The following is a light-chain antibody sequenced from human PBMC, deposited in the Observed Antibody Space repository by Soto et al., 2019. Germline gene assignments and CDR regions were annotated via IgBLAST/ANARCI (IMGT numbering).Light chain of an antibody. CDR2: DGI. CDR1: SSDVGRYIL. Sequence: QSALTQPASVSGSPGQSITISCTGPSSDVGRYILVSWYQQHPGKAPKLIIYDGIKRPSGVSNRFSGSQSGNTASLTISGLQAEDGADYYCCSYADSRASPYVFGTGTKLTVL. J-gene: IGLJ1*01. V-gene: IGLV2-23*01. CDR3: CSYADSRASPYV.